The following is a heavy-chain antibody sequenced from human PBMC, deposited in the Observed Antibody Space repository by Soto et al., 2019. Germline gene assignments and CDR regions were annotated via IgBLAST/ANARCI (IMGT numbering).Heavy chain of an antibody. Sequence: ASVKVSCKASDYTFTSYGISWVRQAPGQGLEWMGWISAYNGNTNYAQKLQGRVTMTTDTSTSTAYMELRSLRSDDTAVYYCARDGLGDCSSTSCYGDDAFDIWGQGTMVTVSS. CDR1: DYTFTSYG. J-gene: IGHJ3*02. V-gene: IGHV1-18*01. CDR2: ISAYNGNT. CDR3: ARDGLGDCSSTSCYGDDAFDI. D-gene: IGHD2-2*01.